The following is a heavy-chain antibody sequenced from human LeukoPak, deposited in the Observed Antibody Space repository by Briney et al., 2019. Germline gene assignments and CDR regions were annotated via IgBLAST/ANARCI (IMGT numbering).Heavy chain of an antibody. V-gene: IGHV3-30*02. Sequence: GGSLRLSCAASGFTFSSYGMHWVRQAPGKGLEWVAFIRYDGSNKYYADSVKGRFTISRDNAKNSLYLQMNSLRAEDTAVYYCARETSGAWDYWGQGTLVTVSS. D-gene: IGHD1-26*01. J-gene: IGHJ4*02. CDR2: IRYDGSNK. CDR1: GFTFSSYG. CDR3: ARETSGAWDY.